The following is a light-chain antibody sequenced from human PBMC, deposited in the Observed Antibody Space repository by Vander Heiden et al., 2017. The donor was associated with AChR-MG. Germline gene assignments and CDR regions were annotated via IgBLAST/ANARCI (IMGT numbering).Light chain of an antibody. CDR1: QSVSSRY. Sequence: EIVLTQSPGTLSLSPGERATLSCRASQSVSSRYLAWYQQKPGQAPRLLIYGASSRATGIPDRFSGGGSGTDFTLTISRLEPEDFAVYYCQQYGHEPPWVTFGGGTKVEIK. CDR3: QQYGHEPPWVT. J-gene: IGKJ4*01. V-gene: IGKV3-20*01. CDR2: GAS.